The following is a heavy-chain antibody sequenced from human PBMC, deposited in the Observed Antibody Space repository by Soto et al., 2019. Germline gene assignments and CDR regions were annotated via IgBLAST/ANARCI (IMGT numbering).Heavy chain of an antibody. CDR2: IYYSGST. V-gene: IGHV4-39*01. Sequence: QLQLQESGPGLVKPSETLSLTCTVSGGSISSSSYYWGWIRQPPGKGLEWIGSIYYSGSTYYNPSLKSRVTISVDTSKNQFSLKLSSVTAADTAVYYCARRGYSYGYHDAFDIWGQGTMVTVSS. CDR3: ARRGYSYGYHDAFDI. J-gene: IGHJ3*02. D-gene: IGHD5-18*01. CDR1: GGSISSSSYY.